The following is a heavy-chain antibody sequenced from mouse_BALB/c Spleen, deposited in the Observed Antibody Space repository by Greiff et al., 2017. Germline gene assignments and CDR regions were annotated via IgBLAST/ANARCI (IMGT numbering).Heavy chain of an antibody. CDR3: ARGDYRYDFDY. Sequence: EVKLVESGPGLVKPSQSLSLTCTVTGYSITSDYVWYWSRQLPGNILGWIGYISYSGSISYNPSLKSRISITRDKSKNHFFLQLNSVTTEDTATFYCARGDYRYDFDYWGQGTPLTVSS. J-gene: IGHJ2*01. V-gene: IGHV3-2*02. CDR1: GYSITSDYV. D-gene: IGHD2-14*01. CDR2: ISYSGSI.